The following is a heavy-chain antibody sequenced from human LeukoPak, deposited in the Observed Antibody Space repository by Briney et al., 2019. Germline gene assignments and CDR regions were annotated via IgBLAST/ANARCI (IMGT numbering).Heavy chain of an antibody. CDR1: GFSLRSYE. D-gene: IGHD3-22*01. Sequence: GGSLRLSCAASGFSLRSYEMKWVRQAPGKGLEWVSYISSSDTTIYYADSVKGRFTISRDNAENSLYLQMNSLRAEDTAVYYCARVDYDSSGYYYVGYWGQGTLVTVSS. V-gene: IGHV3-48*03. CDR2: ISSSDTTI. CDR3: ARVDYDSSGYYYVGY. J-gene: IGHJ4*02.